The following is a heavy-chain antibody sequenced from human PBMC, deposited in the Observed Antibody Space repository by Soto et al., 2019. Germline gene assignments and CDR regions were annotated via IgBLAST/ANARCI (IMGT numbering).Heavy chain of an antibody. CDR1: GGSISSGGYY. CDR3: ATYRYNWNYGWFDP. Sequence: SETLSLTCTVSGGSISSGGYYWSWIRQHPGNGLEWIGYIYYSGSTYYNPSLKSRVTISVDTSKNQFSLKLSSVTAADTAVYYCATYRYNWNYGWFDPWGQGTLVTVSS. J-gene: IGHJ5*02. CDR2: IYYSGST. V-gene: IGHV4-31*03. D-gene: IGHD1-7*01.